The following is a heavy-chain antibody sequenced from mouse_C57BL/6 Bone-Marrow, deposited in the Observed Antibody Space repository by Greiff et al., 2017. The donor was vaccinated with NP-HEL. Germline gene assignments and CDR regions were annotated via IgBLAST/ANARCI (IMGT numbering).Heavy chain of an antibody. D-gene: IGHD1-1*01. Sequence: EVKLQQSGAELVRPGASVKLSCTASGFNIKDYYMHWVKQRPEQGLEWIGRIDPEDGDTEYAPKFQGKATMTADTSSNTAYLQLSSLTSEDTAVYYCTTSYYYGSRYFDVWGTGTTVTVSS. CDR2: IDPEDGDT. CDR1: GFNIKDYY. V-gene: IGHV14-1*01. J-gene: IGHJ1*03. CDR3: TTSYYYGSRYFDV.